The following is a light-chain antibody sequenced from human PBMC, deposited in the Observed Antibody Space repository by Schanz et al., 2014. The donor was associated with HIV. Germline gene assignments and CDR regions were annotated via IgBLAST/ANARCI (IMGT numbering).Light chain of an antibody. Sequence: EIVLTQSPGTLSLSPGEGAILSCRASQTIGNNYLAWYQQKPGRAPRLLIYGASSGAPGIPDRFSGSGSGTDFTLTISSLQAEDVAVYYCQQYYTIPPTFGRGTKLQIK. CDR2: GAS. J-gene: IGKJ2*01. CDR3: QQYYTIPPT. V-gene: IGKV3-20*01. CDR1: QTIGNNY.